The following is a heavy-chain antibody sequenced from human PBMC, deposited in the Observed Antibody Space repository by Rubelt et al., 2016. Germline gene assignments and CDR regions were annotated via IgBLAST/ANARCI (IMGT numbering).Heavy chain of an antibody. V-gene: IGHV5-10-1*01. CDR3: SSQGNYGASGTFYI. D-gene: IGHD4/OR15-4a*01. CDR2: IDPANSYT. CDR1: GYSFASYW. J-gene: IGHJ2*01. Sequence: EEQLVQSGAEVKKPGESLRISCQASGYSFASYWISWVRQMPGKGLEWMGRIDPANSYTNYNPSFQAHVTISVDKSITTAYLQWSSLEASDTAMYYCSSQGNYGASGTFYIWGPGTLVTVSS.